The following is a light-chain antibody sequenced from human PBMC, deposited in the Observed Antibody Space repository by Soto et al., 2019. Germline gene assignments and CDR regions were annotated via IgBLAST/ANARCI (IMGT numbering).Light chain of an antibody. Sequence: DIQMTQSPSSLSASVGDRVTITCQASQDISDYVKWYQQKPGKPPKVLIYDASNVEAGVPSRFSGSGSGTDFSFTISSLQPEDIATYYCQQYDNLPLTFGGATKVDIK. CDR3: QQYDNLPLT. CDR1: QDISDY. J-gene: IGKJ4*01. V-gene: IGKV1-33*01. CDR2: DAS.